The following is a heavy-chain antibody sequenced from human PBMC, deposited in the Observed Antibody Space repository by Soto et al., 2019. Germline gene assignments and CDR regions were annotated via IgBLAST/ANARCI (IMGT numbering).Heavy chain of an antibody. CDR3: ARDGGRSGSYWGVDY. V-gene: IGHV3-30-3*01. J-gene: IGHJ4*02. CDR1: GFTFSSYA. D-gene: IGHD1-26*01. CDR2: ISYDGSNK. Sequence: QVQLVESGGGVVQPGRSLRLSCAASGFTFSSYAMHWVRQAPGKGLEWVAVISYDGSNKYYADSVKGRFTISRDNSKNTLYLQMNSLRAEDTAVYYWARDGGRSGSYWGVDYWGQGTLVTVSS.